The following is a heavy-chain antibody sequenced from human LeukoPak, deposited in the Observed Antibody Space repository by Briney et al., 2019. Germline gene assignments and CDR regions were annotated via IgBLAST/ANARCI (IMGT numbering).Heavy chain of an antibody. V-gene: IGHV3-30*02. CDR3: AKDTARQLYYFDY. D-gene: IGHD6-6*01. J-gene: IGHJ4*02. CDR2: IRYDGSNK. CDR1: GFTFSSYG. Sequence: GSLRLSCAASGFTFSSYGMHWVRQAPGKGLEWVAFIRYDGSNKYYADSVKGRFTISRDNSKNTLYLQMNSLRAEDTAVYYCAKDTARQLYYFDYWGQGTLVTVSS.